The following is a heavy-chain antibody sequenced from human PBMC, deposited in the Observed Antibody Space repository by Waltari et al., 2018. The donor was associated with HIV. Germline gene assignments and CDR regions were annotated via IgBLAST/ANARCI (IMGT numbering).Heavy chain of an antibody. V-gene: IGHV3-66*01. CDR3: ASIAYCGGDCYPRGMDV. CDR1: GFTVSSTY. Sequence: EVQLVASGGGLVQPGGSLRPSCAASGFTVSSTYMSWVRQAPGKGLEWVSVIYSGGSTYYADSVKGRFTISRDNSKNTLYLQMNSLRAEDTAVYYCASIAYCGGDCYPRGMDVWGQGTTVTVSS. CDR2: IYSGGST. J-gene: IGHJ6*02. D-gene: IGHD2-21*02.